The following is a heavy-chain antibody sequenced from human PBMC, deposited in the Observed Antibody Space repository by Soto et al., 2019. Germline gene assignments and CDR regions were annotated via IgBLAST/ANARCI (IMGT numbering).Heavy chain of an antibody. V-gene: IGHV4-30-4*01. Sequence: SETLSLTCTVSGGSISSADYYWSWIRQPPGKGLEWIGYIYYSGSTNYNPSLKSRVTISVDTSKNQFSLKLSSVTAADRAVYYCARASRATTGSHYYYYGMDVWGQGTTVTVSS. J-gene: IGHJ6*02. D-gene: IGHD4-17*01. CDR2: IYYSGST. CDR1: GGSISSADYY. CDR3: ARASRATTGSHYYYYGMDV.